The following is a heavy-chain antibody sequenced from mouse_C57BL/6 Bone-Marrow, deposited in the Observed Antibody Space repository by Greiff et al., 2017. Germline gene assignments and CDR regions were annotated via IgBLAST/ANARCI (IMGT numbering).Heavy chain of an antibody. J-gene: IGHJ3*01. D-gene: IGHD1-1*01. V-gene: IGHV1-81*01. Sequence: VQLKESGAELARPGASVKLSCKASGYTFTSYGISWVKQRTGQGLEWIGEIYPRSGNTYYNEKLKGKATLTADKSSSTAYMELRSLTSEDSAVYFCARKVITTGVAKGFAYWGQGTLVTVSA. CDR1: GYTFTSYG. CDR3: ARKVITTGVAKGFAY. CDR2: IYPRSGNT.